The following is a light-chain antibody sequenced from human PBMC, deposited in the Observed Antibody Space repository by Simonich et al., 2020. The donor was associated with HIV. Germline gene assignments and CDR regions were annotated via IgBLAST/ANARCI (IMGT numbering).Light chain of an antibody. V-gene: IGKV1-39*01. Sequence: DIQMTQSPSSLSASVGDRVTITCRASQSISSYLNWNQQKPGKAPKLLIYAASSLQSGVPSRFSGSGSGTDFTLTISSRQPEDFATYYGQQSYSTPRTFGQGTKVEIK. CDR2: AAS. CDR1: QSISSY. CDR3: QQSYSTPRT. J-gene: IGKJ1*01.